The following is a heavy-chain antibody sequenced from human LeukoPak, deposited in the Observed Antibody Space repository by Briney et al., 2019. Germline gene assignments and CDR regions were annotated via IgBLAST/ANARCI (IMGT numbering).Heavy chain of an antibody. CDR2: IKSKTDGGTT. D-gene: IGHD3-22*01. Sequence: GGSLRLSCAASGFTFSNAWMNWVRQAPGKGLEWVGRIKSKTDGGTTDYAAPVRGRFTISRDDSKNTLYLQMNSLKTEDTAVYYCTTDSLTGCDNSGYYYVCQRENYWGQGTLVTVSS. V-gene: IGHV3-15*07. CDR1: GFTFSNAW. J-gene: IGHJ4*02. CDR3: TTDSLTGCDNSGYYYVCQRENY.